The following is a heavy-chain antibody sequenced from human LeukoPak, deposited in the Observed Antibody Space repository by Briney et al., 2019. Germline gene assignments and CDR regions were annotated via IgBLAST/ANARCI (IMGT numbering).Heavy chain of an antibody. V-gene: IGHV4-38-2*01. D-gene: IGHD5-18*01. CDR2: IYHSGNT. CDR1: GYSISSAHY. Sequence: KPSETLSLTCAVSGYSISSAHYWGWIRQPPGKGLEWIGSIYHSGNTYYNPSVESRVTISVDTSKNHFSLKLSSVTAADTAVYYCARVVQLALVAGDYFDFWGQGTLVTVSS. CDR3: ARVVQLALVAGDYFDF. J-gene: IGHJ4*02.